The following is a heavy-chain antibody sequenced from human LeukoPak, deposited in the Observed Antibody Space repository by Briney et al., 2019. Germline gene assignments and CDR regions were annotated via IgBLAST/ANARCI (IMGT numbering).Heavy chain of an antibody. Sequence: GGSLRLSCSASGFTFSSYAMHWVRQAPGKGLEYVSAISSNGGSTYYADSVKGRFTISRDNSKNTLYLQMSSLRAEDTAVYYCVKDMGYDILTGHYIGYFDYWGQGTLVTVSS. CDR1: GFTFSSYA. J-gene: IGHJ4*02. D-gene: IGHD3-9*01. CDR3: VKDMGYDILTGHYIGYFDY. V-gene: IGHV3-64D*06. CDR2: ISSNGGST.